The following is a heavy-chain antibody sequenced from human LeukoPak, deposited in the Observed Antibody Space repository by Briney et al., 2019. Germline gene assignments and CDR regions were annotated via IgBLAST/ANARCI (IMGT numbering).Heavy chain of an antibody. J-gene: IGHJ4*02. D-gene: IGHD6-13*01. V-gene: IGHV3-30*02. CDR1: GFTFSTYG. Sequence: GGSLRLSCAASGFTFSTYGMHWVRQAPGKGLEWVTFIQYGGSNKYYADSVKGRFTISRDNSKNTLYLQMNSLRAEDTAVYYCAKVELGDSSSWYYFDYWGQGTLVAVST. CDR2: IQYGGSNK. CDR3: AKVELGDSSSWYYFDY.